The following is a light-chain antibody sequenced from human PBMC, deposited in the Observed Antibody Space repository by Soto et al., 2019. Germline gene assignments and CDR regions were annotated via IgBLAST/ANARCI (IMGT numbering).Light chain of an antibody. V-gene: IGLV4-69*01. J-gene: IGLJ2*01. CDR2: LNSDGSH. Sequence: QLVLTQSPSASASLGASVKLTCTLSSGHSSYAIAWHQQQPEKGPRYLMKLNSDGSHSKGDGIPDSFSGSSSGAERYLTISSLQSEDEADYYWQPWGTGIHVVFGGGTQLTVL. CDR1: SGHSSYA. CDR3: QPWGTGIHVV.